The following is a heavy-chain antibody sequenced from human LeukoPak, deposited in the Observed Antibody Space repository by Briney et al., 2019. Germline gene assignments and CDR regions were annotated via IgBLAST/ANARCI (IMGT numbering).Heavy chain of an antibody. CDR1: GFTFSNAW. D-gene: IGHD6-13*01. J-gene: IGHJ4*02. Sequence: GGSLRLSCAASGFTFSNAWMSWVRQAPRKGLEWAGRIKSKTDGGTTDYAAPVKGRFTISRDDSKNTLYLQMNSLKTEDTAVYYCYSSSWDYYFDYWGQGTLVTVSS. V-gene: IGHV3-15*01. CDR2: IKSKTDGGTT. CDR3: YSSSWDYYFDY.